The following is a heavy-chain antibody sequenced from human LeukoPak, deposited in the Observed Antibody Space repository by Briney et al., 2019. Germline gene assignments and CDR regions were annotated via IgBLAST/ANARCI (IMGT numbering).Heavy chain of an antibody. J-gene: IGHJ4*02. CDR2: ISSSSSYI. CDR1: GFTFSSYS. D-gene: IGHD5-12*01. CDR3: AKDHCNSGFNLDY. V-gene: IGHV3-21*01. Sequence: GGSLRLSCAASGFTFSSYSMNWVRQAPGKGLEWVSSISSSSSYIYYADSVKGRFTISRDNAKNSLYLQMNSLRAEDTAIYYCAKDHCNSGFNLDYWGQGTPVTVSS.